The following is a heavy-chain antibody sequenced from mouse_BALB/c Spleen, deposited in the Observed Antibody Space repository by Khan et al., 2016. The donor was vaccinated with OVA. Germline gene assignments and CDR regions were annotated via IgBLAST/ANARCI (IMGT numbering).Heavy chain of an antibody. CDR1: GFTFTDYY. CDR3: ARVDYGYGLAY. CDR2: IRKKASGYTT. J-gene: IGHJ3*01. Sequence: EVELVESGGGLVQPGGSLRLSCAPSGFTFTDYYMNWVRQPPGKALEWLGFIRKKASGYTTEYSPSVKGRFTISRDNSQSILYLQMNTLRAEDSATYYCARVDYGYGLAYWGQGTLVTVSA. V-gene: IGHV7-3*02. D-gene: IGHD1-2*01.